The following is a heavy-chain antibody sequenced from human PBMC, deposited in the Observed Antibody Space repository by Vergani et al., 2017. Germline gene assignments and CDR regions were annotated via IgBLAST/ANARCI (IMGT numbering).Heavy chain of an antibody. J-gene: IGHJ3*02. Sequence: QVQLVESGGGVVQPGRSLKLSCAASGFTFSSYGMHWVRQAPGKGLEWVAVISYDGSNKYYADSVKGRFTISRDNSKNTLYLQMNSLRAEDTAVYYCARVRKVVVVAAIGAVDIWGRGTMVTVSA. CDR3: ARVRKVVVVAAIGAVDI. CDR1: GFTFSSYG. V-gene: IGHV3-30*03. CDR2: ISYDGSNK. D-gene: IGHD2-15*01.